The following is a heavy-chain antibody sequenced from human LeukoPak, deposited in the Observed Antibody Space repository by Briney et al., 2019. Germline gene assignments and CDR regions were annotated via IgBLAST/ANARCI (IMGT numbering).Heavy chain of an antibody. CDR1: GGSISSYY. V-gene: IGHV4-4*07. Sequence: SETLSLTCTVSGGSISSYYWSWIRQPAGKGLEWIGRIYTSGSTNYNPSLKSRVTMSVDTSKNQFSLKLSSVTAADTAVYYCARSLSSKDYGDYAYYYYYYMDVWGKGTTVTVSS. CDR3: ARSLSSKDYGDYAYYYYYYMDV. CDR2: IYTSGST. D-gene: IGHD4-17*01. J-gene: IGHJ6*03.